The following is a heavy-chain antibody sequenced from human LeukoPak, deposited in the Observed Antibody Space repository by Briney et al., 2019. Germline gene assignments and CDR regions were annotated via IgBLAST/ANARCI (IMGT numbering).Heavy chain of an antibody. CDR2: IWHDGSKE. CDR1: GFTFSNYG. D-gene: IGHD1-14*01. CDR3: ARDRNHPSTFDY. J-gene: IGHJ4*02. V-gene: IGHV3-33*01. Sequence: GGSLRLSCGASGFTFSNYGMHWVRQSPGKGLEWVAVIWHDGSKEYYADSVKGRFTISRDNSKNTVYLQVNSLRAEDTAVYYCARDRNHPSTFDYWGQGTLVTVSS.